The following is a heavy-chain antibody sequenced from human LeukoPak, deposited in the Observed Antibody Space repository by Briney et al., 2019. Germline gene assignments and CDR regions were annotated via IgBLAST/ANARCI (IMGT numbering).Heavy chain of an antibody. V-gene: IGHV1-2*02. Sequence: EASVKVSCKASGYTFTGYYMHWVRQAPGQGLEWMGWINPNSGGTNYAQKFQGRVTMTRDTSISTAYMELSRLRSDDTAVYYCARIYDTSSYYYYSDYWGQGTLVTVSS. J-gene: IGHJ4*02. CDR2: INPNSGGT. CDR3: ARIYDTSSYYYYSDY. D-gene: IGHD5/OR15-5a*01. CDR1: GYTFTGYY.